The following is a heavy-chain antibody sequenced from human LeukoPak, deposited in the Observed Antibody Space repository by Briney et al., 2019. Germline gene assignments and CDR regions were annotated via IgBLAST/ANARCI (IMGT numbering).Heavy chain of an antibody. D-gene: IGHD3-22*01. CDR1: GFTFSSYS. CDR3: ARDRYYDSSGYYYERGIFDY. J-gene: IGHJ4*02. Sequence: GGSLRLSCAASGFTFSSYSMNWVRQAPGKGLEWVSSISSSSSYIYYADSVKGRFTISRDNAKNSLYLQMNSLRAEDTAVYYCARDRYYDSSGYYYERGIFDYWGQGTLVTVSS. CDR2: ISSSSSYI. V-gene: IGHV3-21*01.